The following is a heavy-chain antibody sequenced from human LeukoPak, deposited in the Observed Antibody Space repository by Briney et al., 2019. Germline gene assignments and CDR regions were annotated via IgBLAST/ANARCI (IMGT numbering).Heavy chain of an antibody. CDR3: ARDRFPESSGPSVGPGEAFDY. CDR1: GFTFSSYW. Sequence: QPGGSLRLSCTASGFTFSSYWMSWVRQAPGKGLEWVANIKQDGSEKYYVDSVKGRFTISRDNAKNSLYLQMNSLRAEDTAVYYCARDRFPESSGPSVGPGEAFDYWGQGTLVTVSS. V-gene: IGHV3-7*01. J-gene: IGHJ4*02. D-gene: IGHD6-19*01. CDR2: IKQDGSEK.